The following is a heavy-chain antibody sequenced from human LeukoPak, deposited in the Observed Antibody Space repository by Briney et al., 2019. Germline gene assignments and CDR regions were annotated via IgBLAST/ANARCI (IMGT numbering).Heavy chain of an antibody. V-gene: IGHV3-30*02. CDR1: GFTFSSYG. J-gene: IGHJ4*02. CDR3: AKGENDRRGYYFDY. Sequence: GGSLRLSCAASGFTFSSYGMHWVRQAPGKGLEWVAFIRYDGSNKYYADSVKGRFTISRDNSKNTLYLQMNSLRAEDTAVYYCAKGENDRRGYYFDYWGQGTLVTVSS. D-gene: IGHD2/OR15-2a*01. CDR2: IRYDGSNK.